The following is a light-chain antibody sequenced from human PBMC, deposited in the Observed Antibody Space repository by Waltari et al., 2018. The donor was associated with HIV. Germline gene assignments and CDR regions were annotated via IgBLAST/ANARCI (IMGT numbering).Light chain of an antibody. CDR1: KLGDKD. CDR2: QNN. V-gene: IGLV3-1*01. Sequence: SYELTQPPSVSVSPGQTASITCSGDKLGDKDACWFQQRPGQSPLLVIYQNNRRASGISERFSGSSAGNTATLTISGTQAMDEADYYCQAWDSSTMVFGGGTKLTVL. CDR3: QAWDSSTMV. J-gene: IGLJ2*01.